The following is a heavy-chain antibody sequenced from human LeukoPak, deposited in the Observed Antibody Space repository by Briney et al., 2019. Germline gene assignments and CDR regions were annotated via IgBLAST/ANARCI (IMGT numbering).Heavy chain of an antibody. CDR2: FDSENNKM. CDR3: ATDRVYRSSGRSWGFFDY. CDR1: EYSLSDLS. J-gene: IGHJ4*02. D-gene: IGHD6-19*01. Sequence: GASVKVSCKISEYSLSDLSIHWAREAPGAGREWMGGFDSENNKMVYSQKFQGRVTMTEDTSADTAYMELTSLRSEDTAVYFCATDRVYRSSGRSWGFFDYWGQGTLVIVSS. V-gene: IGHV1-24*01.